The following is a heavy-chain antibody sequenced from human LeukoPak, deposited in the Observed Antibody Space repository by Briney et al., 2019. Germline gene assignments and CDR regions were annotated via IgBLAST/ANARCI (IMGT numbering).Heavy chain of an antibody. CDR3: ARDSSGWYRAGLDYYYYMDV. V-gene: IGHV4-39*07. CDR1: GGSISSSSYY. J-gene: IGHJ6*03. D-gene: IGHD6-19*01. CDR2: IYTSGST. Sequence: SETLSLTCTVSGGSISSSSYYWGWIRQPPGKGLEWIGRIYTSGSTNYNPSLKSRVTMSVDTSKNQFSLKLSSVTAANTAVYYCARDSSGWYRAGLDYYYYMDVWGKGTTVTISS.